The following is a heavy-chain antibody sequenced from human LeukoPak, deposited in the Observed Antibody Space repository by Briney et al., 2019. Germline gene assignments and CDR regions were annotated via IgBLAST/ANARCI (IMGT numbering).Heavy chain of an antibody. V-gene: IGHV3-48*04. D-gene: IGHD6-19*01. Sequence: GGSLRPSCTASGFTFSTYNMNWVRQAPGKGLEWISYISSSSSSIYYADSVKGRFTISRDNAKNSLYLQMNSLRAEDTAAYYCARDGSVAGCDYWGQGTLVTVSS. CDR3: ARDGSVAGCDY. CDR1: GFTFSTYN. J-gene: IGHJ4*02. CDR2: ISSSSSSI.